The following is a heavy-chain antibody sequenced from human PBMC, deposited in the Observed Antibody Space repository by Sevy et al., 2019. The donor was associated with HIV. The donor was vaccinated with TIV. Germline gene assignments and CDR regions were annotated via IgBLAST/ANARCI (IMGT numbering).Heavy chain of an antibody. CDR1: GFTFDDYT. J-gene: IGHJ6*02. Sequence: GGSLRLSCRASGFTFDDYTMSWVRQAPGKGLEWVSSISGSGRYTYYADSVEGRFTISRDNSKNTLYVQMNSLRAEDTAVYYCAKGFCSGGTCPRDYYYYGMDVWGQGTTVTVSS. CDR3: AKGFCSGGTCPRDYYYYGMDV. D-gene: IGHD2-15*01. CDR2: ISGSGRYT. V-gene: IGHV3-23*01.